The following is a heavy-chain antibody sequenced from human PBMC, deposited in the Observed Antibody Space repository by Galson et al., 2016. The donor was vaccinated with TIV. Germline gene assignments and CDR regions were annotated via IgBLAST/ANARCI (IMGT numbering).Heavy chain of an antibody. CDR3: ARGVDGFRY. CDR2: INPNSGDT. CDR1: GYMFTGYH. J-gene: IGHJ4*02. V-gene: IGHV1-2*06. Sequence: SCKASGYMFTGYHLHWVRQAPGQGPEWMGRINPNSGDTDFAQKFQGRVTMTRDTPISTAYIELRRLTFADTAVYFCARGVDGFRYWGQGTLVTVSS. D-gene: IGHD5-24*01.